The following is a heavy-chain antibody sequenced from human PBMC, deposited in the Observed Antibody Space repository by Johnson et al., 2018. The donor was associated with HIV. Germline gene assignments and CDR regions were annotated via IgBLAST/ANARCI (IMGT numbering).Heavy chain of an antibody. Sequence: QVQLVESGGGVVQPGGSLRLSCAASGFTFSLYGMHWVRQAPGKGLQWVAFIPYDGSNKYYKDSVKGRFAISRDNSKSTLYLLMNSLRPEDTAVYYCAKGLLGSLRAFDFRGQGTMVTVSA. J-gene: IGHJ3*01. V-gene: IGHV3-30*02. D-gene: IGHD3-10*01. CDR1: GFTFSLYG. CDR3: AKGLLGSLRAFDF. CDR2: IPYDGSNK.